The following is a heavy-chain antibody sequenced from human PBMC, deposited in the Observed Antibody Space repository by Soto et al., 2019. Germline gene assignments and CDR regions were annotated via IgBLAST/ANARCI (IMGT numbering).Heavy chain of an antibody. J-gene: IGHJ3*02. D-gene: IGHD3-22*01. CDR3: ARRSMIVVVMHAFDI. V-gene: IGHV3-7*03. Sequence: PGGSLRLSCAASGFTFSSYWMSWVRQAPGKGLEWVANIKQDGSEKYYVDSVKGRFTISRDNAKNSLYLQMNSLRAEDTAVYSCARRSMIVVVMHAFDIWGQGTMVTVSS. CDR2: IKQDGSEK. CDR1: GFTFSSYW.